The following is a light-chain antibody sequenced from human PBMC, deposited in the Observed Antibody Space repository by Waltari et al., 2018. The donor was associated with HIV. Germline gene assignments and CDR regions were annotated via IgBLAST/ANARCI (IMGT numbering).Light chain of an antibody. J-gene: IGKJ1*01. Sequence: DIQLTQSPSFLSASVGDRVTITCRANQNIRAYLAWYQPKPGKAPTLLIYSASTVQRGVPSRFSGSGSGAEFTLTISSLQPEDFATYYCQQLDSYPRTFGHGTKVEI. CDR1: QNIRAY. CDR2: SAS. V-gene: IGKV1-9*01. CDR3: QQLDSYPRT.